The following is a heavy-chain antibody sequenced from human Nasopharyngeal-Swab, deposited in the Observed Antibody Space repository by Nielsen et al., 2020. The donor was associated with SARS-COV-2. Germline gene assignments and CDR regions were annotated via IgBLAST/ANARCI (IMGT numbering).Heavy chain of an antibody. CDR3: ARGVGRRLDY. J-gene: IGHJ4*02. D-gene: IGHD1-1*01. Sequence: SETLSLTCTVSGGSISSGDYYWSWVRQPPGKGLEWIGYIYYSGSTYYNPSLKSRVTISVDTSKNQFSLKLGSVTAADTAVYYCARGVGRRLDYWGQGTLVTVSS. V-gene: IGHV4-30-4*01. CDR1: GGSISSGDYY. CDR2: IYYSGST.